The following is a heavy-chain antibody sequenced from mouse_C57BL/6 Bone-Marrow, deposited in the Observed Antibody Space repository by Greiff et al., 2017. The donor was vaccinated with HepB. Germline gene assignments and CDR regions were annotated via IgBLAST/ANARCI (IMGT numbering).Heavy chain of an antibody. Sequence: QVQLKQPGAELVKPGASVKMSCKASGYTFTSYWITWVKQRPGQGLEWIGDIYPGSGSTNYNEKFKSKATLTVDTSSSTAYMQLSSLTSEDSAVYYCAREGTTVVLDYWGQGTTLTVSS. J-gene: IGHJ2*01. CDR3: AREGTTVVLDY. D-gene: IGHD1-1*01. V-gene: IGHV1-55*01. CDR2: IYPGSGST. CDR1: GYTFTSYW.